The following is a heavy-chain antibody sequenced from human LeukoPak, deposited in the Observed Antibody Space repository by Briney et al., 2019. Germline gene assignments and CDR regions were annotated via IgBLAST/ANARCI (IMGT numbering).Heavy chain of an antibody. J-gene: IGHJ4*02. CDR2: ISGSGGST. CDR3: AKDTRYCSSTSCFFDY. V-gene: IGHV3-23*01. Sequence: PGGSLRLSCAASGFGFSRYWMHWVRQAPGKGLEWVSAISGSGGSTYYADSVKGRFTISRDNSKNTLYLQMNSLRAEDTAVYYCAKDTRYCSSTSCFFDYWGQGTLVTVSS. CDR1: GFGFSRYW. D-gene: IGHD2-2*01.